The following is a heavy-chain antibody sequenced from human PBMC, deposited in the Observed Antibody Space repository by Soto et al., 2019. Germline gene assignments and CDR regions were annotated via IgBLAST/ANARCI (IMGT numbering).Heavy chain of an antibody. J-gene: IGHJ6*02. CDR2: IIPIFGTA. D-gene: IGHD6-13*01. V-gene: IGHV1-69*01. CDR3: ARGPIAAAGTGGGMDV. CDR1: GGTFSSYA. Sequence: QVQLVQSGAEVKKPGSSVKVSCKASGGTFSSYAISWVRQAPGQGLEWMGGIIPIFGTANYAQKFQGRVTITADESTGTAYMGLSSLRSEDTAVYYCARGPIAAAGTGGGMDVWGQGTTVTVSS.